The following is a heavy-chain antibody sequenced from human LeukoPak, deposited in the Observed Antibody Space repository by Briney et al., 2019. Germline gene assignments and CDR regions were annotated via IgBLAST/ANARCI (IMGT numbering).Heavy chain of an antibody. CDR3: ANTAYYYDSSGYFRGRGFGSY. J-gene: IGHJ4*02. Sequence: GGSLRLSCAASGFTFSSYGLHWVRQAPGKGLEWVAFIRYDGSNKYYADSVKGRFTISRDNSKNTLYLQMNSLRAEDTAVYYCANTAYYYDSSGYFRGRGFGSYWGQGTLVTVSS. D-gene: IGHD3-22*01. CDR2: IRYDGSNK. CDR1: GFTFSSYG. V-gene: IGHV3-30*02.